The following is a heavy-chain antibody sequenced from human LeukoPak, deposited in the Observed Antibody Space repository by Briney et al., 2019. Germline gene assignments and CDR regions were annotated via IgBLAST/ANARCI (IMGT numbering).Heavy chain of an antibody. V-gene: IGHV4-38-2*01. CDR3: ARELQQSLDY. CDR2: IYHSGST. D-gene: IGHD1-26*01. Sequence: SETLSLXCAVSGYSISSGYYWGWIQQPPGRGLEWIGSIYHSGSTYYNPSLKSRVTISVDTSKNQFSLKLSSVTAADTAVYYCARELQQSLDYWGQGTLVTVSS. J-gene: IGHJ4*02. CDR1: GYSISSGYY.